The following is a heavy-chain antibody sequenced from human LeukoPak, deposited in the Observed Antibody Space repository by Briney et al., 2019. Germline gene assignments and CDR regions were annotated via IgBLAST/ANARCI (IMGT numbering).Heavy chain of an antibody. Sequence: GGSLRLSCAASGFTFNTYTMNWVRQAPGKGLEWVSYISGSSGIIDYADSVKGRFTISRDNSKNTLYLQMNSLRAEDTAVYYCAKDRRVARIVVVTARNAFDYWGQGTLVTVSS. CDR2: ISGSSGII. CDR1: GFTFNTYT. J-gene: IGHJ4*02. V-gene: IGHV3-23*01. D-gene: IGHD2-21*02. CDR3: AKDRRVARIVVVTARNAFDY.